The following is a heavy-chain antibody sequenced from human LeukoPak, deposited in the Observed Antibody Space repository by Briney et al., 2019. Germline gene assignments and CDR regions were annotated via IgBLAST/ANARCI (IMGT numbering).Heavy chain of an antibody. D-gene: IGHD6-6*01. CDR1: GYTFTSYG. CDR2: ISAYNGNT. J-gene: IGHJ5*02. V-gene: IGHV1-18*01. CDR3: ARDPLPLYSSSAVGYNWFDP. Sequence: ASVKVSCKASGYTFTSYGISWVRQAPGQGLEWMGWISAYNGNTNYAQKLQGRVTMTTDTSTSTAYMELRSLRSDDTAVYYCARDPLPLYSSSAVGYNWFDPWGQGTLVTVSS.